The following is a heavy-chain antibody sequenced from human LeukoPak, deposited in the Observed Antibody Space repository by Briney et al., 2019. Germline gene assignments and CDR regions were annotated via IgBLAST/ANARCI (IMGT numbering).Heavy chain of an antibody. CDR3: ARSVWGSYRLYYFDY. CDR2: ISWNSGSI. J-gene: IGHJ4*02. D-gene: IGHD3-16*02. V-gene: IGHV3-9*01. Sequence: GGSLRLSCAASGFTFDDYAMHWVRQAPGKGLEWVSGISWNSGSIGYADSVKGRFTISRDNVKNSLYLHMNSLRAEDTALYYCARSVWGSYRLYYFDYWGQGTLVTVSS. CDR1: GFTFDDYA.